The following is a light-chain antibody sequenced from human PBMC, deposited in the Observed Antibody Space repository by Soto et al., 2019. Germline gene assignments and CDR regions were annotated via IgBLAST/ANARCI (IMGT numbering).Light chain of an antibody. CDR2: GAS. V-gene: IGKV3-20*01. CDR3: QQYGSSSWT. J-gene: IGKJ1*01. CDR1: QSVSSSY. Sequence: EIVLTESPGTLSLSPGERVTLSCRASQSVSSSYLAWYQHKPGQAPRLLIYGASSRATGIPDRFGGSGSGTDFTLTISRLEPEDFAVYYCQQYGSSSWTFGQGTKVDI.